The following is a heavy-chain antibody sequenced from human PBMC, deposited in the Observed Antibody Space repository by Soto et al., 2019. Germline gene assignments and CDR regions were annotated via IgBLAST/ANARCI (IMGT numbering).Heavy chain of an antibody. CDR2: INAGNGNT. D-gene: IGHD6-13*01. J-gene: IGHJ6*02. CDR1: GYTFTSYA. CDR3: ARSSWYSFSYYYGMDV. Sequence: ASVTVSCKASGYTFTSYAMHWVRQAPGQRLEWMGWINAGNGNTKYSQKFQGRVTITRDTSASTAYMELSSLRSEDTAVYYCARSSWYSFSYYYGMDVWGQGTTVTV. V-gene: IGHV1-3*01.